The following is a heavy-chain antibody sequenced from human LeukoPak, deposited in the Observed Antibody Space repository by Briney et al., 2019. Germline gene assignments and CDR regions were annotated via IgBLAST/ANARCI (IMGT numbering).Heavy chain of an antibody. CDR3: ARGTKGGIVGATGAFDI. CDR1: GGTFSSYA. J-gene: IGHJ3*02. Sequence: ASVKVSSKASGGTFSSYAISWVRQAPGQGLEWMGRIIPIFGTANYAQKFQGRVTITTDESTSTAYMELSSLRSEDTAVYYCARGTKGGIVGATGAFDIWGQGTMVTVSS. D-gene: IGHD1-26*01. V-gene: IGHV1-69*05. CDR2: IIPIFGTA.